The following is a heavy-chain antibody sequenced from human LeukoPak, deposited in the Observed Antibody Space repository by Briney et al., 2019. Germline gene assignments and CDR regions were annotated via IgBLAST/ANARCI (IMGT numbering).Heavy chain of an antibody. CDR2: INAGNGNT. Sequence: ASVKVSCKASGYTFSSYAMHWLRQAPRQRLEWMGWINAGNGNTKYSQKFQGRVTITRDTSASTAYMELSSLRSEDTAVYYCARDDNWNYVDYWGQGTLVTVSS. CDR1: GYTFSSYA. D-gene: IGHD1-20*01. V-gene: IGHV1-3*01. J-gene: IGHJ4*02. CDR3: ARDDNWNYVDY.